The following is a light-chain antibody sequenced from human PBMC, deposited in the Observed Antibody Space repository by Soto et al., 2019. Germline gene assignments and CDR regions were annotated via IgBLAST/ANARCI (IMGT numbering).Light chain of an antibody. J-gene: IGKJ5*01. CDR2: AAS. Sequence: DIQMTQTPSSLSASVGDRVTITCRASQSISSYLYWYQQKPGKAPKLLIYAASSLQSGVPSRFSGSGSGTDFTLTISSLQSEDSAVYYCQQYNYWPPITFGQGTRLEIK. V-gene: IGKV1-39*01. CDR3: QQYNYWPPIT. CDR1: QSISSY.